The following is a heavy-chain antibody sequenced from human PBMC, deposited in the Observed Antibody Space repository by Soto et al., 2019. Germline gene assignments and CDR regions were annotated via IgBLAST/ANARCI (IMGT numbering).Heavy chain of an antibody. Sequence: QVTLKESGPVLVKPTETLTLTCTASGFSLSNARMGVSWIRQPPGKALEWLAHIFSNDEKSYSTSLKSRLTISKDTSKSQVVLTMTNMDPVDTATYYCARIRGSGRYLYAFDIWGQGTMVSASS. CDR2: IFSNDEK. J-gene: IGHJ3*02. CDR3: ARIRGSGRYLYAFDI. CDR1: GFSLSNARMG. V-gene: IGHV2-26*01. D-gene: IGHD1-26*01.